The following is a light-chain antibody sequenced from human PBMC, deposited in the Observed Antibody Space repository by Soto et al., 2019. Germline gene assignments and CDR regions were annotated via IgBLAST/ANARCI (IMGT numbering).Light chain of an antibody. CDR1: SSDVGSYNL. CDR3: SSYTGSSTLV. J-gene: IGLJ1*01. V-gene: IGLV2-14*02. CDR2: EGS. Sequence: QSVLTQPASVSGSPGQSITISCTGTSSDVGSYNLVSWYQQHPGKAPKLMIYEGSKRPSGVSNRFSGSKSDNTASLTISGLQAEDEADYYCSSYTGSSTLVFGSGTKVTVL.